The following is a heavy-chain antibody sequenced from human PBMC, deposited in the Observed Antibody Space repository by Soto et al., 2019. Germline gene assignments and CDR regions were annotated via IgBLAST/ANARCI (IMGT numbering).Heavy chain of an antibody. Sequence: QVQLVESGGGVVQPGRSLRLSCAASGFTFSSYAMHWVRQAPGKGLEWVAVISYDGSNKYYADSVKGRFTISRDNSKNTLYLQMNSLRAEDTAVYYCARDLGRLPSYWGQGTLVTDSS. D-gene: IGHD4-17*01. CDR3: ARDLGRLPSY. CDR1: GFTFSSYA. CDR2: ISYDGSNK. V-gene: IGHV3-30-3*01. J-gene: IGHJ4*02.